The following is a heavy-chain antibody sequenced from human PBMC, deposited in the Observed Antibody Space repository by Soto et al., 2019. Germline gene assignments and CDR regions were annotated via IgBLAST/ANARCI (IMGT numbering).Heavy chain of an antibody. J-gene: IGHJ4*02. D-gene: IGHD6-19*01. V-gene: IGHV1-69*18. CDR1: GDTFRNYA. CDR2: IIPLFST. CDR3: ARDPGIAVVGRGTSFEH. Sequence: QVQLVQSGAEVKKPGSSVKVSCKASGDTFRNYAFTWVRQAPGQGLEWMGTIIPLFSTRYAQKFQGRVTMTADESTSTVYMDLSSLKPDDTAVYYCARDPGIAVVGRGTSFEHWGQGTLVTVSS.